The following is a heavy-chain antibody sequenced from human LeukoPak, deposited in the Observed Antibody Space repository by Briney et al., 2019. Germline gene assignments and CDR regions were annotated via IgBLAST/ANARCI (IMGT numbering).Heavy chain of an antibody. CDR1: GFTFSSYW. CDR3: ARRAGAYSHPYDY. CDR2: IKQDGSEK. D-gene: IGHD4/OR15-4a*01. J-gene: IGHJ4*02. V-gene: IGHV3-7*03. Sequence: GGSLRLSCAASGFTFSSYWMSWVRQAPGKGLEWVANIKQDGSEKYYVDSVKGRFTISRDNAKNSLYLQMNSLRAEDTAVYYCARRAGAYSHPYDYWGQGTLVTASS.